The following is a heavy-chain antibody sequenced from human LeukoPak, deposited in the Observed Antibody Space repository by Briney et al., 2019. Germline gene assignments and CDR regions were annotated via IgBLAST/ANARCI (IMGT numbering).Heavy chain of an antibody. D-gene: IGHD3-3*01. V-gene: IGHV3-23*01. J-gene: IGHJ6*03. CDR1: GFTFSSYG. Sequence: GGALRLSCTASGFTFSSYGMSWVRQAPGKGLEWVSGISGSGGSTYYADSVKGRFTISRDNSKNTLYLQMNSLRAEDTAVYYCARDHWNYDFWSGYWGASYYYYYMDVWGKGTTVTISS. CDR3: ARDHWNYDFWSGYWGASYYYYYMDV. CDR2: ISGSGGST.